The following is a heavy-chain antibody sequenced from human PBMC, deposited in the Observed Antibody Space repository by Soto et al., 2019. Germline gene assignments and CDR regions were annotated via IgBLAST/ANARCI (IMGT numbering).Heavy chain of an antibody. CDR2: IGRGGTTT. CDR1: RFTFSNYE. V-gene: IGHV3-48*03. D-gene: IGHD3-10*01. Sequence: EVQLVESGGDLVLPGGSLRLSCAASRFTFSNYEMNCVRQAPGKGLEWVSYIGRGGTTTYYADSLKGRFTISRDNAKNSLYLQMNSLRAEYTVVYYCATRSGGGGAFDIWGQGTMVTVSS. CDR3: ATRSGGGGAFDI. J-gene: IGHJ3*02.